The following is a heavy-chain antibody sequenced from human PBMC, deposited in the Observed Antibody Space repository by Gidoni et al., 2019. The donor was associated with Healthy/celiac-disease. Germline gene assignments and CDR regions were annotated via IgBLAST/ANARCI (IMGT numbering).Heavy chain of an antibody. J-gene: IGHJ3*02. D-gene: IGHD3-16*01. CDR2: ISGSGGST. CDR1: GFTFSSYA. CDR3: AKIGGYDPDAFDI. V-gene: IGHV3-23*01. Sequence: EVQLLESGGGLVQPGGSLRLSCAASGFTFSSYAMSWVRQAPGKGLGWVSAISGSGGSTYYADSVKGRFTISRDNSKNTLYLQMNSLRAEDTAVYYCAKIGGYDPDAFDIWGQGTMVTVSS.